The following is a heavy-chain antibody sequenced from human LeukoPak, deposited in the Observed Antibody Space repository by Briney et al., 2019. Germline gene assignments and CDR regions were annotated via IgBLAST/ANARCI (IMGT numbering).Heavy chain of an antibody. Sequence: GGSLRLSCAASGFTFDDYAMHWVRRAPGKGLEWVSLISGDGGSTYYADSVKGRFTISRDNSKNSLYLQMNSLRTEDTALYYCAKDGRWFGELLSDGYYYYYYGMDVWGQGTTVTVSS. CDR1: GFTFDDYA. D-gene: IGHD3-10*01. CDR3: AKDGRWFGELLSDGYYYYYYGMDV. CDR2: ISGDGGST. J-gene: IGHJ6*02. V-gene: IGHV3-43*02.